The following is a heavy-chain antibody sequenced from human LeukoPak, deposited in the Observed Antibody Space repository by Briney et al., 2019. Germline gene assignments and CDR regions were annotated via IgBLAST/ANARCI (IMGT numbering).Heavy chain of an antibody. J-gene: IGHJ4*02. V-gene: IGHV1-18*01. D-gene: IGHD3-3*01. Sequence: ASVKVSCKASGYTFTSYGISWLRQAPGPGLEWLGWISGYNGNTNYRQKFQGRVTMTTDTPTSTAYMDLRSLKSDDTAVYYCAVHDFYSGGYHFDYWGQGTLVTVSS. CDR1: GYTFTSYG. CDR2: ISGYNGNT. CDR3: AVHDFYSGGYHFDY.